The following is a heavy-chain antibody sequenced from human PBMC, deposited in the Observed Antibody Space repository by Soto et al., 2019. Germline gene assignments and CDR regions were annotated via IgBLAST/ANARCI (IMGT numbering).Heavy chain of an antibody. J-gene: IGHJ5*02. CDR3: ARTSLAPQQALYNWFDP. V-gene: IGHV4-59*01. Sequence: SETLSLTCTVSGGSISSYDWSWIRQPPGKGLEWIGYIYYSGSTNYNPSLKSRVTISVDTSKNQFSLKLSSVTAADTAVYYCARTSLAPQQALYNWFDPWGQGTLVTVSS. D-gene: IGHD6-13*01. CDR1: GGSISSYD. CDR2: IYYSGST.